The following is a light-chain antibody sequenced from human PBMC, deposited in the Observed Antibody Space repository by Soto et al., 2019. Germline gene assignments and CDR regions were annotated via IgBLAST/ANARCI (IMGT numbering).Light chain of an antibody. CDR1: QSIRSD. Sequence: EIVMTQSPATLSVSPGERATLSCRASQSIRSDLAWYQQKPGQAPRLLIYGASTRATGIPARFSGSGSGTEFTLTISSLQSEDFGIYLCQQYNKWPPMWTFGQGTKVDI. CDR3: QQYNKWPPMWT. V-gene: IGKV3-15*01. CDR2: GAS. J-gene: IGKJ1*01.